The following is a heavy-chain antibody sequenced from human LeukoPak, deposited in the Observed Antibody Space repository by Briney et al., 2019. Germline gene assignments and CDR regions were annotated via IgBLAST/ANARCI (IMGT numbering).Heavy chain of an antibody. J-gene: IGHJ4*02. CDR2: INPSGGNT. CDR3: ARGFTYYYDSSGYYFDY. D-gene: IGHD3-22*01. V-gene: IGHV1-46*01. Sequence: ASVKVSCKASGYTFTSYYMHWVRQAPGQGLEWMGIINPSGGNTSYAQKFQGRVTMTRDMSTSTVYMELSSLRSEDTAVYYCARGFTYYYDSSGYYFDYWGQGTLVTVSS. CDR1: GYTFTSYY.